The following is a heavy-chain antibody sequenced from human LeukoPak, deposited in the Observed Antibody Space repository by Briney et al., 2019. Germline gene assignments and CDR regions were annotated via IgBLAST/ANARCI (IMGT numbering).Heavy chain of an antibody. J-gene: IGHJ4*02. CDR1: GFTFSSYG. CDR2: IWYDGSNK. CDR3: AKDVEMATTYFDY. Sequence: GGSLRLSCAASGFTFSSYGMHWVRQAPGKGLEWVAVIWYDGSNKYYADSVKGRFTISRDNSKNTLYLQMNSLRAEDTAVYYCAKDVEMATTYFDYWGQGTLVTVSS. D-gene: IGHD5-24*01. V-gene: IGHV3-33*06.